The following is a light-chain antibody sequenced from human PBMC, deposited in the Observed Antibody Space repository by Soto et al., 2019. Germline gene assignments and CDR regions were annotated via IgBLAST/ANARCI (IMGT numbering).Light chain of an antibody. V-gene: IGLV2-23*02. Sequence: QAVVTQPASVSGSPGQSITISCTGTSSDVGSYNLVSWYQQHTGKAPILMIYEVSNRPSAVSNRFSGSKSGNTASLTLSGLQAEDDDEYNGCSYAGSSTHVGVGGGTNLTVL. J-gene: IGLJ2*01. CDR1: SSDVGSYNL. CDR2: EVS. CDR3: CSYAGSSTHVG.